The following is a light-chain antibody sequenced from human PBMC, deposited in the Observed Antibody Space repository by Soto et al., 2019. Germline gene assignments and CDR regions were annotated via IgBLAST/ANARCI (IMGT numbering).Light chain of an antibody. CDR1: QSIDTW. CDR2: KAS. CDR3: HQYMSYPWT. V-gene: IGKV1-5*03. J-gene: IGKJ1*01. Sequence: DIQMTQSPSTLSASVGDRVTITCRASQSIDTWLAWYQQKSGKAPKVLTYKASSLKSGVPSRFSGSGSGTEFTLTISSLRPEDFAIFYCHQYMSYPWTFGQGTKVEIK.